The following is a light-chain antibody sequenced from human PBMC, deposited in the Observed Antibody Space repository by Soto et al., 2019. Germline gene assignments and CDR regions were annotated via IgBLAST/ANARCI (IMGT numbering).Light chain of an antibody. Sequence: DIQMTQFPSSLSASVGDLVTITCRANQSIVTYVNWYQQMPGKAPKLLIYAASTLQSGVPSRFSGRASGTDSTLTISGLQPEDFATYYCQPAIVPLTFGQGTKVEIK. CDR2: AAS. CDR3: QPAIVPLT. V-gene: IGKV1-39*01. J-gene: IGKJ1*01. CDR1: QSIVTY.